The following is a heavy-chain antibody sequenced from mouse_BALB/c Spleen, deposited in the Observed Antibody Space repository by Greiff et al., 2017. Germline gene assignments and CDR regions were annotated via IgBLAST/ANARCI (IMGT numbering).Heavy chain of an antibody. V-gene: IGHV1-69*02. J-gene: IGHJ3*01. CDR2: IYPSDSYT. CDR1: GYTFTSYW. CDR3: TRPLYYGNYGFAY. D-gene: IGHD2-1*01. Sequence: QVQLQQPGAELVRPGASVKLSCKASGYTFTSYWINWVKQRPGQGLEWIGNIYPSDSYTNYNQKFKDKATLTVDKSSSTAYMQLSSPTSEDSAVYYCTRPLYYGNYGFAYWGQGTLVTVSA.